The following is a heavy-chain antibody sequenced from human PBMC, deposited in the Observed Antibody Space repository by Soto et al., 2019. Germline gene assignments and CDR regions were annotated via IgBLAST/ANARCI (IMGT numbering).Heavy chain of an antibody. J-gene: IGHJ4*02. CDR2: IIPIFGTA. CDR1: GGTFSSYA. D-gene: IGHD2-21*02. Sequence: ASVKVSCKASGGTFSSYAISWVRQAPGQGLEWMGGIIPIFGTANYAQKFQGRVTITADESTSTAYMELSSLRSEDTAVYYCARAYCGGDCYSRGGFDYWGQGTLVTVS. CDR3: ARAYCGGDCYSRGGFDY. V-gene: IGHV1-69*13.